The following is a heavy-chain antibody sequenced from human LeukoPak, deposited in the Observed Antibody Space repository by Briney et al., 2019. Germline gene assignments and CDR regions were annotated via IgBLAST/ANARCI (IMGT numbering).Heavy chain of an antibody. CDR2: ITAYNGNT. V-gene: IGHV1-18*04. Sequence: GASVKVSCKASGYTFTSYGISWVRHAPGQGLEWMGWITAYNGNTNYSQKLQGRVTMTTDTSTSTAYMKLRSLGSDDTAVYYCARGATYAFEYWGQGTLVTVSS. J-gene: IGHJ4*02. CDR1: GYTFTSYG. CDR3: ARGATYAFEY.